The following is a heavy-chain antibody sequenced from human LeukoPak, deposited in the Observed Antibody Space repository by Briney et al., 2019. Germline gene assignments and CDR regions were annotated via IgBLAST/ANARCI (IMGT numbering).Heavy chain of an antibody. J-gene: IGHJ4*02. CDR3: AGAISKGAGIDS. D-gene: IGHD1-26*01. CDR1: GFTFEKYG. V-gene: IGHV3-33*03. Sequence: GGSLRLSCATSGFTFEKYGIHWVRQAPGKGLEWVAVIWHDGSRTHYADSLKGRFSISRDNSKDTAFLQMNSLTAEDTATYYCAGAISKGAGIDSWGQGTQVTVSS. CDR2: IWHDGSRT.